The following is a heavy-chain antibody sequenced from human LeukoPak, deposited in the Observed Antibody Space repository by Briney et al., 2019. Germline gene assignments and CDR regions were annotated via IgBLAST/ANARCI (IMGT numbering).Heavy chain of an antibody. CDR3: AKTNGSPDY. J-gene: IGHJ4*02. CDR1: GLTFSNYG. V-gene: IGHV3-30*02. CDR2: VRFDGNNK. D-gene: IGHD1-26*01. Sequence: PGGSLRLSCAASGLTFSNYGMHWVRQAPGKGLEWVAFVRFDGNNKYYGDSVKGRFTIPRDNSKNTLYLQMNSLRAEDTAVYYCAKTNGSPDYWGQGTLVTVSS.